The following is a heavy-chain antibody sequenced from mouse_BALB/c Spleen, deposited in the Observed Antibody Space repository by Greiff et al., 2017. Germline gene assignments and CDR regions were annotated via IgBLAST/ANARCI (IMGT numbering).Heavy chain of an antibody. Sequence: EVKLVESGPGLVKPSQSLSLTCSVTGYSITSGYYWNWIRQFPGNKLEWMGYISYDGSNNYNPSLKNRISITRDTSKNQFFLKLNSVTTEDTATYYCANYYRYDEGYFDVWGAGTTVTVSS. J-gene: IGHJ1*01. D-gene: IGHD2-14*01. CDR3: ANYYRYDEGYFDV. CDR1: GYSITSGYY. CDR2: ISYDGSN. V-gene: IGHV3-6*02.